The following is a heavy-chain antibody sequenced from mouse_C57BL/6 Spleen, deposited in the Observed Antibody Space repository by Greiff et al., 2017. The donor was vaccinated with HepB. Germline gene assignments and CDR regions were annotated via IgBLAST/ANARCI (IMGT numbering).Heavy chain of an antibody. CDR3: ARKAGYYGNYGNYAMDY. D-gene: IGHD2-1*01. CDR1: GYTFTSYW. V-gene: IGHV1-53*01. Sequence: VQLQQPGTELVKPGASVKLSCKASGYTFTSYWMHWVKQRPGQGLEWIGNINPSNGGTNYNEKFKSKATLTVDKSSSTAYMQLSSLTSEDSAVYYCARKAGYYGNYGNYAMDYWGQGTSVTVSS. CDR2: INPSNGGT. J-gene: IGHJ4*01.